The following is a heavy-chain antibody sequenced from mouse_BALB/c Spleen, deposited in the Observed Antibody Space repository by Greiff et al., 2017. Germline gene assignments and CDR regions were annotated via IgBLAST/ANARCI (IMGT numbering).Heavy chain of an antibody. Sequence: VQLKESGPGLVKPSQSLSLTCTVTGYSITSDYAWNWIRQFPGNKLEWMGYISYSGSTSYNPSLKSRISISRDTSKNQFFLQLNSVTTEDTATDYCAKTIYYEYDEGYFDVWGAGTTVTVSS. CDR1: GYSITSDYA. CDR3: AKTIYYEYDEGYFDV. J-gene: IGHJ1*01. V-gene: IGHV3-2*02. CDR2: ISYSGST. D-gene: IGHD2-4*01.